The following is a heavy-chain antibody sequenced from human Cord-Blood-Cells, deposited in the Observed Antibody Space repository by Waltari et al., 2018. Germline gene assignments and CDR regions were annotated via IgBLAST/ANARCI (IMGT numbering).Heavy chain of an antibody. CDR3: ARYWGSRAFDI. CDR1: GGSFSGYY. J-gene: IGHJ3*02. D-gene: IGHD7-27*01. CDR2: INHSGST. V-gene: IGHV4-34*01. Sequence: QVQLQQWGAGLLKPSETLSLTCAVYGGSFSGYYWSWIRQPPGKGLEWIGEINHSGSTNNNPSLKSRVTISVDTSKNQFSLKLSSVTAADTAVYYCARYWGSRAFDIWGQGTMVTVSS.